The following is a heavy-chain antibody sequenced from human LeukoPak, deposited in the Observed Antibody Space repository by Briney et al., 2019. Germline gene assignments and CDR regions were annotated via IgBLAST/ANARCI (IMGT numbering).Heavy chain of an antibody. J-gene: IGHJ4*02. CDR2: INPNSGGT. CDR3: AIKVATMNLFDY. D-gene: IGHD5-12*01. V-gene: IGHV1-2*02. Sequence: ASVKVSCKASGYTFTGYYMHWVRQAPGQGLEWMGWINPNSGGTNYAQKFQGRVTMTRDTSITTAYMELSRLRSDDTAMYYCAIKVATMNLFDYWGQGTLVTVSS. CDR1: GYTFTGYY.